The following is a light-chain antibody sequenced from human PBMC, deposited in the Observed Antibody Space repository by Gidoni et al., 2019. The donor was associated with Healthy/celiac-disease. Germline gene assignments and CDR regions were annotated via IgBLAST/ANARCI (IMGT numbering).Light chain of an antibody. CDR3: QRSYSTPT. CDR1: QSISSY. J-gene: IGKJ5*01. Sequence: DIQMTHSPSSLSASVGDKVTITCRASQSISSYLNWYQQKPGKAPKLLIYAASSLQSGVPSRFSGSGSGTDFTLTSSSLQPEDFATYYCQRSYSTPTFGQGTRLEIK. CDR2: AAS. V-gene: IGKV1-39*01.